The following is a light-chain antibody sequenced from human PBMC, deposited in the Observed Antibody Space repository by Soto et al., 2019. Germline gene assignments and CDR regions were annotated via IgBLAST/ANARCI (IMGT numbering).Light chain of an antibody. Sequence: QSVLTQPPSVSGAPGQRVTISCTGTSSNIGAGYEVHWYHQLPGTAPKFLVSGNDNRPSGVPDRFSGSKSGNTASLTVSGLQAEDEADYYCSSYAGSNNLVFGGGTKVTVL. CDR3: SSYAGSNNLV. CDR2: GND. CDR1: SSNIGAGYE. J-gene: IGLJ2*01. V-gene: IGLV1-40*01.